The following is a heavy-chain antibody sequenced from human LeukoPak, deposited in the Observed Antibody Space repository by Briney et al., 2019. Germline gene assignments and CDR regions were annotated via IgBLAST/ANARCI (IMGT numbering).Heavy chain of an antibody. CDR3: ARTYGSSGLGYFDL. Sequence: PSETLSLTCTVSGGSISSYYWSWIRQPPGKGLEWIGYIYYSGSTNYSPSLRSRLTISVDTSKNQFSLKLSSVTAADTAVYYCARTYGSSGLGYFDLWGRGTLVTVSS. J-gene: IGHJ2*01. CDR1: GGSISSYY. V-gene: IGHV4-59*01. CDR2: IYYSGST. D-gene: IGHD6-13*01.